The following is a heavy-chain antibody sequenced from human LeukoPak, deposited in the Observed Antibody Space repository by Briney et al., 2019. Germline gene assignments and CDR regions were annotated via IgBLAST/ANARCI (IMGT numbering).Heavy chain of an antibody. Sequence: PSETLSLTCSVSGGSISNYYWSWIRQSPGKGPEWIGYIYNSGSTNYNPSLKSRDTISVDTSKNQFSLKLSSVTAADTAVYYCAREPAYYYGSGSYYNSWFDPWGQGTLVTVSS. J-gene: IGHJ5*02. CDR2: IYNSGST. CDR1: GGSISNYY. CDR3: AREPAYYYGSGSYYNSWFDP. V-gene: IGHV4-59*12. D-gene: IGHD3-10*01.